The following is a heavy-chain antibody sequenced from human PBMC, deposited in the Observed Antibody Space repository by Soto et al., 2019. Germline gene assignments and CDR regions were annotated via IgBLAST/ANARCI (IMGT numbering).Heavy chain of an antibody. CDR1: GYTLTELS. Sequence: ASVKVSCKVSGYTLTELSIHWVRQAPGKGLEWMGGFDPEDGETIYAQKFQGRVTMTEDTSTDTAYMDLSSLRSEDTAVYYCASPLPVEPGNYYFYGVDVWGEWTTVTVAS. V-gene: IGHV1-24*01. D-gene: IGHD1-1*01. CDR3: ASPLPVEPGNYYFYGVDV. CDR2: FDPEDGET. J-gene: IGHJ6*04.